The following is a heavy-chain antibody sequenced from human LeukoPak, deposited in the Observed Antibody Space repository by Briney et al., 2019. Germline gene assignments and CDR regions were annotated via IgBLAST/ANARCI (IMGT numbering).Heavy chain of an antibody. D-gene: IGHD6-19*01. CDR1: GFAFSSYA. CDR2: IKGDGSEE. V-gene: IGHV3-7*05. Sequence: GGSLRLSCAASGFAFSSYAMSWVRQAPGKGLEWVASIKGDGSEEYYVDFVKGRFTISRDNAKNSLYLQMNSLRAEDTAVYYCARDRRAVAVGYWGQGILVTVSS. J-gene: IGHJ4*02. CDR3: ARDRRAVAVGY.